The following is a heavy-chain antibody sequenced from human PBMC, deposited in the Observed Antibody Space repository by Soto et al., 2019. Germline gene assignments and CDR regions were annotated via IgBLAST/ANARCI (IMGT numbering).Heavy chain of an antibody. CDR1: GGSFSGYY. Sequence: SETLSLTCSVYGGSFSGYYWSWIRQPPGKGLEWIGEINHSGSTNYNPSLKSRVTISVDTSKNQFSLKMTSVTAAETAVYYCESRRRGYSRYDRWRLGYFYYGMDVWCQAHTVSVS. V-gene: IGHV4-34*01. D-gene: IGHD5-12*01. CDR3: ESRRRGYSRYDRWRLGYFYYGMDV. CDR2: INHSGST. J-gene: IGHJ6*02.